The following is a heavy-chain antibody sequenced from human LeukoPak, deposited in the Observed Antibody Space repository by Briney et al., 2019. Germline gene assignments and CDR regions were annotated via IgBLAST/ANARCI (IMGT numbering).Heavy chain of an antibody. CDR1: GGSFSGYY. D-gene: IGHD3-3*01. V-gene: IGHV4-34*01. Sequence: SETLSLTCAVYGGSFSGYYWSWIRQPPGKGLEWIGEINHSGSTNYNPSLKSRVTISVDTSKNQFSLKLSSVTAADTAVYYCARHGARYYDFWSGYYGDAFDIWGQGTMVTVSS. CDR3: ARHGARYYDFWSGYYGDAFDI. J-gene: IGHJ3*02. CDR2: INHSGST.